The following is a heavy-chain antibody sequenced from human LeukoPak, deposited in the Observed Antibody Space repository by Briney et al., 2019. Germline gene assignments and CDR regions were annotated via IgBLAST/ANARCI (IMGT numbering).Heavy chain of an antibody. CDR2: ISSSSSTI. CDR1: GFTFSSYS. CDR3: AREGVLGSSSAFDI. Sequence: GGSLRLSCAASGFTFSSYSMNWVRQAPGKGLEWVSYISSSSSTIYYADSVKGRFTISRDNAKNSLYLQMNSLRAEDTAVYYCAREGVLGSSSAFDIWGQGTMVTVSS. V-gene: IGHV3-48*01. J-gene: IGHJ3*02. D-gene: IGHD1-26*01.